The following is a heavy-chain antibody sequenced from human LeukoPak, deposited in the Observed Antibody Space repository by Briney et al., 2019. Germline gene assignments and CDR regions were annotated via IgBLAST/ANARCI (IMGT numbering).Heavy chain of an antibody. D-gene: IGHD6-6*01. J-gene: IGHJ5*02. V-gene: IGHV4-31*11. CDR2: ISHSGTS. Sequence: PSETLSLTCAVSAGSLSSGGYFWGWIRQYPGKGVEWIGCISHSGTSYCNPSLKSRLTISVDTSRNQFSLKLSSVTAADTAVYYCARQILTESSSYPRPRPPYSWFDPWGQGTLVTVSS. CDR1: AGSLSSGGYF. CDR3: ARQILTESSSYPRPRPPYSWFDP.